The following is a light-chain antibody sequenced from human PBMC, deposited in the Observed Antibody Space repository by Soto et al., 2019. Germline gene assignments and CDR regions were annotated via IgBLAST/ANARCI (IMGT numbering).Light chain of an antibody. J-gene: IGLJ2*01. CDR3: CAYTDIALDLV. CDR1: SSDIGDYDY. Sequence: QSALTQPASVSGSPGQSITISCTGTSSDIGDYDYVSWYQHLPGKAPKLLIFDVTHRPSGVSDRFSGAKSGTTASLTISGVRPADEADYYCCAYTDIALDLVFAGGTKLTVL. CDR2: DVT. V-gene: IGLV2-14*01.